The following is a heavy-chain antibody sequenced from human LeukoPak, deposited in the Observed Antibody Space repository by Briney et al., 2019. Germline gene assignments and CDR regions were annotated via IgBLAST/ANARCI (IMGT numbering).Heavy chain of an antibody. CDR3: ARARLYYNWFDP. CDR1: GYTFTGYY. D-gene: IGHD2-2*02. V-gene: IGHV1-2*02. J-gene: IGHJ5*02. Sequence: ASVKVSCKASGYTFTGYYMHWVRQAPGQGLEWMGWINPNSGGTNYAQKFQGRVTMTRDTSISTAYMELSRLRSDDTAVYYCARARLYYNWFDPWGQGTLVTVPS. CDR2: INPNSGGT.